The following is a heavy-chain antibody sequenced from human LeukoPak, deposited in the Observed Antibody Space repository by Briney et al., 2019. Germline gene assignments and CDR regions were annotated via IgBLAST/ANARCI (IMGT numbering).Heavy chain of an antibody. J-gene: IGHJ4*02. CDR3: ARVSGYDWFFDY. Sequence: GGSLRLSCAASGFTFSSYAMHWVRQAPGKGLEWVAVISYDGSNKYYADSVKGRFTISRDNSKNTLYLQINSLRAEDTAVYYCARVSGYDWFFDYWGQGTLVTVSS. CDR1: GFTFSSYA. D-gene: IGHD5-12*01. CDR2: ISYDGSNK. V-gene: IGHV3-30*04.